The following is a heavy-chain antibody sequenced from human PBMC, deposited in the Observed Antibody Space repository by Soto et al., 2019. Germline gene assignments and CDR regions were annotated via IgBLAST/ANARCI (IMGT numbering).Heavy chain of an antibody. CDR3: AKDGQQLEYFQH. J-gene: IGHJ1*01. CDR1: GFTFSSYA. CDR2: ISGSGGST. V-gene: IGHV3-23*01. D-gene: IGHD6-13*01. Sequence: GGSMRLSCAASGFTFSSYAMSWVRQAPGKGLEWVSAISGSGGSTYYADSVKGRFTISRDNSKNTLYLQMNSLRAEDTAVYYCAKDGQQLEYFQHWGQGTLVTVSS.